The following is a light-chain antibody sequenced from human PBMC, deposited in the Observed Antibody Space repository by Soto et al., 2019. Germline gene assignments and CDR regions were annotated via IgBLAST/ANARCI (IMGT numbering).Light chain of an antibody. Sequence: SVLTQPPSASGTPGQTIAISCSGGSSNIGSHTVNWYQQLPGTAPRLLIYSNTQRPSGVPDRFSGSKSGTSASLAISGLHSEYEGDYYCAAWDDSLNGVVFGGGTKVTVL. CDR3: AAWDDSLNGVV. V-gene: IGLV1-44*01. CDR2: SNT. CDR1: SSNIGSHT. J-gene: IGLJ2*01.